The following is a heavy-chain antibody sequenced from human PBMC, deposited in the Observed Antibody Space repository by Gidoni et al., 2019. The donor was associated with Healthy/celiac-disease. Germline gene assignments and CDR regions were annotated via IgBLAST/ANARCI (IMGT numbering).Heavy chain of an antibody. V-gene: IGHV1-69*06. CDR3: ARDQDTAMVNYYYGMDV. J-gene: IGHJ6*02. CDR1: GGTFSSYA. Sequence: QVQLVQSGAEVKKPGSSVTVSCKASGGTFSSYAISWVRQAPGQGLEWMGGIIPIFGTANYAQKFQGRVTITADKSTSTAYMELSSLRSEDTAVYYCARDQDTAMVNYYYGMDVWGQGTTVTVSS. CDR2: IIPIFGTA. D-gene: IGHD5-18*01.